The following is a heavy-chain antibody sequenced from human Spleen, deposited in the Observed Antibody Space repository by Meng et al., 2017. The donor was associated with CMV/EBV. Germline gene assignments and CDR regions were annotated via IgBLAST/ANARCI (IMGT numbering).Heavy chain of an antibody. CDR2: INHSGST. J-gene: IGHJ4*02. CDR3: ARGWSSSWYGY. D-gene: IGHD6-13*01. CDR1: GGSFGGCY. V-gene: IGHV4-34*01. Sequence: LTCAVYGGSFGGCYWSCIRQPPGKGLEWIGEINHSGSTNYNPSLKSRVTISVDTSKNQFSLKLSSVTAADTAVYYCARGWSSSWYGYWGQGTLVTVSS.